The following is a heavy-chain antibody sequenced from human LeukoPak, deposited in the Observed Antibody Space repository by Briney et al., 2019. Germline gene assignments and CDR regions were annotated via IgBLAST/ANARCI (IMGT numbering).Heavy chain of an antibody. CDR3: ATRPRDSSGYYLGAFDG. J-gene: IGHJ3*01. D-gene: IGHD3-22*01. CDR1: GFTFSSYA. Sequence: GGSLRLPCEASGFTFSSYAMAWVRQAPGKGLDWVSVIGASGADTYYSDSVKGRFTVSRDNSKDTLFLHMSSLRAEDTAVYFCATRPRDSSGYYLGAFDGWGQGTTVTVSS. V-gene: IGHV3-23*01. CDR2: IGASGADT.